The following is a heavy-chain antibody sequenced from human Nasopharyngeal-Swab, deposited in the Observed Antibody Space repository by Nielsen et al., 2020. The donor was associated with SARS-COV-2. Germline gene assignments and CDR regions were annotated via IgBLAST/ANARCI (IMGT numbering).Heavy chain of an antibody. V-gene: IGHV3-30*04. CDR3: ATTGMVVAATWYFDY. CDR2: ISYDGSNK. Sequence: GESLKISCAASGFTFSSYAMHWVRQAPGKGLEWVAVISYDGSNKYYADSVKGRFTISRDNSKNTLYLQMNSLRAEDTAVYYCATTGMVVAATWYFDYWGQGTPVTVSS. CDR1: GFTFSSYA. D-gene: IGHD2-15*01. J-gene: IGHJ4*02.